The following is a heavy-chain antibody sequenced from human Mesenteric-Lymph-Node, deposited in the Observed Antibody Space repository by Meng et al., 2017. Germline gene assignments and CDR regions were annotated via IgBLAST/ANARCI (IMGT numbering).Heavy chain of an antibody. D-gene: IGHD3-3*01. V-gene: IGHV3-23*01. Sequence: GGSLRLSCAAYGFTFSNYAMSWVRQAPGKGREWVSTITGSGDDTYYADSVKGRFTISRDDSKNTLYLQLNNLRADDTATYFCAKDPSRRYDVWSGAFFDYWGQGTLVTVSS. CDR2: ITGSGDDT. J-gene: IGHJ4*02. CDR3: AKDPSRRYDVWSGAFFDY. CDR1: GFTFSNYA.